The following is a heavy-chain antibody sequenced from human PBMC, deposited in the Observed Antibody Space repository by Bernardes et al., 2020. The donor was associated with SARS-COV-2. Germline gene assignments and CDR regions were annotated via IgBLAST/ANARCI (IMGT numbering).Heavy chain of an antibody. V-gene: IGHV3-11*04. CDR2: ISSICSTI. Sequence: GYLSPPCASSGFTFSDYYMRWILHAPGKGLEWVSYISSICSTIYYADSVKGRFTISMDNAKNSLFLQMNSLRVDDTAVYYCARDRGRAPLMYWHFDLWGRGTSVTVSS. CDR3: ARDRGRAPLMYWHFDL. CDR1: GFTFSDYY. J-gene: IGHJ2*01. D-gene: IGHD3-10*01.